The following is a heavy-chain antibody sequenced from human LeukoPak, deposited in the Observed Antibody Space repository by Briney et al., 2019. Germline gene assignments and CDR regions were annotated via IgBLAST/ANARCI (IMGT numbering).Heavy chain of an antibody. CDR2: ISYDGSNK. CDR1: GFTFSSYG. Sequence: PGGSLRLSCAASGFTFSSYGMHWVRQAPGKGLEWVAVISYDGSNKYYADSVKGRFTISRDNSKNTLYLQMNSLRAEDTAMYYCAKDFNYGDYLGYWGQGTLVTVSS. D-gene: IGHD4-17*01. J-gene: IGHJ4*02. V-gene: IGHV3-30*18. CDR3: AKDFNYGDYLGY.